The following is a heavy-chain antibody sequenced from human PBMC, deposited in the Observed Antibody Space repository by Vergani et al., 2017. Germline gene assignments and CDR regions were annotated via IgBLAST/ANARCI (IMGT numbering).Heavy chain of an antibody. CDR3: ARGPRYCSGGSCYSGPGYYYYMDV. J-gene: IGHJ6*03. D-gene: IGHD2-15*01. CDR1: GYTFTSYY. Sequence: QVQLVQSGAEVKKPGASVKVSCKASGYTFTSYYMHWVRQAPGQGLEWMGIINPSGGSTSYAQKFQGRVTMTRDTSTSTVYMELSSLRSEDTAVYYCARGPRYCSGGSCYSGPGYYYYMDVWGKGP. CDR2: INPSGGST. V-gene: IGHV1-46*03.